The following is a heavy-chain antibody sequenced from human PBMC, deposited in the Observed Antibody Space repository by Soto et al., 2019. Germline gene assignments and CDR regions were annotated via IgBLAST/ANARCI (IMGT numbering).Heavy chain of an antibody. CDR2: INHAGSS. CDR1: GGSFSGYY. V-gene: IGHV4-34*01. CDR3: ARGEDLYYLDY. Sequence: SETLSLTCAVYGGSFSGYYWTWIRQPPGKGLEWIGEINHAGSSNYNPSLESRVTISVDTSKNQFSLKLSSVTAADTAVYYCARGEDLYYLDYWGQGTLVTVSS. J-gene: IGHJ4*01.